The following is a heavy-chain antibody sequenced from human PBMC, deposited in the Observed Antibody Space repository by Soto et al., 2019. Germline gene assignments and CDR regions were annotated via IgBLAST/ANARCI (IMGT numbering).Heavy chain of an antibody. CDR3: AREGINCSGGSCYPNYYYYGMDV. D-gene: IGHD2-15*01. J-gene: IGHJ6*02. CDR2: IWYDGSNK. Sequence: PGGSLRLSCAASGFTFSSYGMHWVRQAPGKGLEWVAVIWYDGSNKYYADSVKGRFTISRDNSKNTLYLQMNSLRAEDTAVYYCAREGINCSGGSCYPNYYYYGMDVWGQGTTVTVSS. V-gene: IGHV3-33*01. CDR1: GFTFSSYG.